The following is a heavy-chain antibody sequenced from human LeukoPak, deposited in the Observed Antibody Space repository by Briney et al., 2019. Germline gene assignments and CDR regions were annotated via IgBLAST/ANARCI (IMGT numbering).Heavy chain of an antibody. V-gene: IGHV3-64D*09. J-gene: IGHJ4*02. CDR1: GFSFSASL. Sequence: PGGSLRLSCAASGFSFSASLMFWVRQAPGKGLEYVSAISSNGGSTYHADTVHGRFTISRDNSKNSLYLDMSSLRTEDTAVYYCVKDNGQGGFDYWGQGTLVTVPS. D-gene: IGHD3-16*01. CDR2: ISSNGGST. CDR3: VKDNGQGGFDY.